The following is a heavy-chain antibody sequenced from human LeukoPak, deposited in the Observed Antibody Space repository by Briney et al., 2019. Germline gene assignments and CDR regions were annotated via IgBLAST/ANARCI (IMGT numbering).Heavy chain of an antibody. V-gene: IGHV3-11*06. CDR3: ASSGSYKYFQH. CDR2: ISSDSSFT. J-gene: IGHJ1*01. CDR1: GFIFSDYF. D-gene: IGHD1-26*01. Sequence: GGSLRLSCAASGFIFSDYFMSWIRQAPGKGLEWVSYISSDSSFTNYADSVKGRFTISRDNAKNSLYLQMNSLRVEDMAVYYCASSGSYKYFQHWGQGTLVTVSS.